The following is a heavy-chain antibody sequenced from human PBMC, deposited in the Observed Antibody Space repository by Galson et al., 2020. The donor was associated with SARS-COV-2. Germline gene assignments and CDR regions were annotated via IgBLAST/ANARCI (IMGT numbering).Heavy chain of an antibody. J-gene: IGHJ3*02. V-gene: IGHV3-11*01. CDR1: GFTFSDYY. CDR3: ARDSELAQRNDAFDI. CDR2: ISSSGSTI. Sequence: GESLKISCAASGFTFSDYYMSWIRQAPGKGLEWVSYISSSGSTIYYADSVKGRFTISRDNAKNSLYLQMNSLRAEDTAVYYCARDSELAQRNDAFDIWGLGTMVTVSS. D-gene: IGHD1-26*01.